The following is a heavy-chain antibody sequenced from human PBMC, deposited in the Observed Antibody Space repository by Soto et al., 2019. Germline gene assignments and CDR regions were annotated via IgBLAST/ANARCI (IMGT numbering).Heavy chain of an antibody. J-gene: IGHJ6*02. CDR3: ARGAATVTNYYYYGMDV. CDR2: IIPIFGTA. Sequence: QVQLVQSGAEVKKPGSSVKVSCKASGGTFSSYAISWVRKAPGQGLEWMGGIIPIFGTANYAQKFQGRVTITADESTSTAYMELSSLRSEDTAVYYCARGAATVTNYYYYGMDVWGQGTTVTVSS. V-gene: IGHV1-69*01. CDR1: GGTFSSYA. D-gene: IGHD4-17*01.